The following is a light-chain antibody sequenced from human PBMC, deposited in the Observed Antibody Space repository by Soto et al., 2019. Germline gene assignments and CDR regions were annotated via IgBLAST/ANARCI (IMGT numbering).Light chain of an antibody. CDR2: DT. Sequence: SYELTQPPSVSVSPGQTATIPCSGDKLGNKYTSWYQQDTRRPSGIPERFSGSNSGNTATLTIRGTQAMDEADYYCQAWDSSYVFGTGTKVTVL. J-gene: IGLJ1*01. CDR3: QAWDSSYV. V-gene: IGLV3-1*01. CDR1: KLGNKY.